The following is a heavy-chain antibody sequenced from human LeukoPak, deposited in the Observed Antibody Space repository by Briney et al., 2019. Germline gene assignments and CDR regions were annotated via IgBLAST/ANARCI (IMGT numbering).Heavy chain of an antibody. D-gene: IGHD3-3*01. CDR3: ARSCDFWSGFDY. J-gene: IGHJ4*02. CDR1: GFTFSSYA. Sequence: GGSLRLSCAASGFTFSSYAMHWVRQAPGKGLEYVSAISSIGGSTYYANSVKGRFTISRDNSKNTLYLQMGSLRPRDMAVYYRARSCDFWSGFDYWGQRTLVSFSS. V-gene: IGHV3-64*01. CDR2: ISSIGGST.